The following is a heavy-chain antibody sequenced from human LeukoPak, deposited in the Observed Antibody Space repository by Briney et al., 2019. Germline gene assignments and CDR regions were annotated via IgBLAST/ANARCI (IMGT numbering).Heavy chain of an antibody. CDR1: GGSISSGGYS. CDR3: ARDRHYYDSSGYFDY. CDR2: IYHSGST. Sequence: PSETLSLTCAVSGGSISSGGYSWSWIRQPPGKGLEWIGYIYHSGSTYYNPSLKSRVTISVDRSKYQFSLKLSSVTAADTAVYYCARDRHYYDSSGYFDYWGQGTLVTVSS. V-gene: IGHV4-30-2*01. D-gene: IGHD3-22*01. J-gene: IGHJ4*02.